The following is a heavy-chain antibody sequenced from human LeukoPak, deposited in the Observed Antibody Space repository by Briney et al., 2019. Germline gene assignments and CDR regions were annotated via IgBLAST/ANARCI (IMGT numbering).Heavy chain of an antibody. J-gene: IGHJ4*02. Sequence: SQTLSLTCAVSGGSISSGGYSWSWIRQPPGKGLEWIGEINHSGSTNYNPSLKSRVTISVDTSKNQFSLKLSSVTAADTAVYYCARGVHGDYYFDYWGQGTLVTVSS. V-gene: IGHV4-30-2*01. CDR3: ARGVHGDYYFDY. CDR2: INHSGST. CDR1: GGSISSGGYS. D-gene: IGHD4-17*01.